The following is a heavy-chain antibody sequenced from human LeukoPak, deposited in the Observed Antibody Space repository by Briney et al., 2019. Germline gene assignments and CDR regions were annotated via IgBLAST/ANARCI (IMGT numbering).Heavy chain of an antibody. CDR3: AKGVDSSLGGNDAFNV. CDR1: GFTFDDYG. Sequence: GGSLRLPCAASGFTFDDYGMSWVRQAPGKGLEWVSGINWNSDTIGYADSVKGRFTISRDNAENTLYLQLNSLRPEDMALYYCAKGVDSSLGGNDAFNVWGQGTMVTVSS. CDR2: INWNSDTI. J-gene: IGHJ3*01. V-gene: IGHV3-20*04. D-gene: IGHD3-22*01.